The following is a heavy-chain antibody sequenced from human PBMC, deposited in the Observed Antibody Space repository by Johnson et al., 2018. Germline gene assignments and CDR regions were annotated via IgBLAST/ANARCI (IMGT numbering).Heavy chain of an antibody. V-gene: IGHV3-30-3*01. D-gene: IGHD2-8*01. J-gene: IGHJ3*02. CDR3: ARAGPVSCNDTNASSYDSLDI. Sequence: VQLLESGGGVVQPGRSLRLSCVASRFTFSRYPIHWVRQAPGKGLEWVGVILYDGTKNYYADSVKDRFTISRDNSKNTLYLQMNSLRTEDTAVYYCARAGPVSCNDTNASSYDSLDIWGQWTMVTVAS. CDR2: ILYDGTKN. CDR1: RFTFSRYP.